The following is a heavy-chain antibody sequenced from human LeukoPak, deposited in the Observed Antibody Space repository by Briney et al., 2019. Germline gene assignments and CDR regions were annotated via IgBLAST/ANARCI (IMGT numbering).Heavy chain of an antibody. Sequence: GGSLRLSCAASGFTFSSYAMSWVRQAPGKGLEWVSAISGSGGSTYYADSVKGRFTISRDNSKNTLYLQMNSLRAEDTAVYYCAKGPRDFWSEKYYYMDVWGKGTTVTVSS. D-gene: IGHD3-3*01. V-gene: IGHV3-23*01. J-gene: IGHJ6*03. CDR1: GFTFSSYA. CDR3: AKGPRDFWSEKYYYMDV. CDR2: ISGSGGST.